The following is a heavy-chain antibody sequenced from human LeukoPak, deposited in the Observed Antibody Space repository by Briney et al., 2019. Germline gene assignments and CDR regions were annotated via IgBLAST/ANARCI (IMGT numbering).Heavy chain of an antibody. Sequence: ASVKVSCKASGYTFTSYGISWVRQAPGQGLEWMGWINPNSGGTNYAQKFQGRVTMTRDTSISTAYMELSRLRSDDTAVYYCARDFGPCLMSWGQGTLVTVSS. D-gene: IGHD3-3*01. V-gene: IGHV1-2*02. J-gene: IGHJ5*02. CDR1: GYTFTSYG. CDR3: ARDFGPCLMS. CDR2: INPNSGGT.